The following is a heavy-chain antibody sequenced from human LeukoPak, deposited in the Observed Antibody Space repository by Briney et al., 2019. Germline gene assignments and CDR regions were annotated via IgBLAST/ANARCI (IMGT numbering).Heavy chain of an antibody. CDR3: ARSGSGSYYMDVGGAFDI. Sequence: SETLSLTCTVSGGSISSYYWSWVRQPAGKGLEWIGRIYTSGSTNYNPSLKSRVTMSVDTSKNQFSLKLSSVTAADTAVYYCARSGSGSYYMDVGGAFDIWGQGTMVTVSS. CDR1: GGSISSYY. V-gene: IGHV4-4*07. CDR2: IYTSGST. D-gene: IGHD1-26*01. J-gene: IGHJ3*02.